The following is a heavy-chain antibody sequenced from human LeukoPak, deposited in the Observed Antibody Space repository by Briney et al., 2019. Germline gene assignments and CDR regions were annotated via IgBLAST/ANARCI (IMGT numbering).Heavy chain of an antibody. V-gene: IGHV1-8*01. J-gene: IGHJ4*02. D-gene: IGHD3-22*01. CDR1: GYTFTSYD. CDR2: MNPNSGNT. Sequence: GASVKVSCKASGYTFTSYDINWVRQATGQGLEWMGWMNPNSGNTGYAQKFQGRVTMTRNTSISTAYMELSSLRSEDTAVYYCARQGYYYDSGGYGLQNFDYWGQGTLVTVSS. CDR3: ARQGYYYDSGGYGLQNFDY.